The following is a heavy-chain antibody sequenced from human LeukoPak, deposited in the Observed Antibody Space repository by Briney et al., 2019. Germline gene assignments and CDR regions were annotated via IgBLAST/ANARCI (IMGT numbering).Heavy chain of an antibody. J-gene: IGHJ5*02. D-gene: IGHD3-10*01. V-gene: IGHV4-38-2*02. CDR2: IYHSGST. CDR3: ARDRPPNLLLWFGESSNWFDP. CDR1: GYSISSGYY. Sequence: SETLSLTCAVSGYSISSGYYWGWIRQPPGKGLEWIGSIYHSGSTYYNPSLKSRVTISVDMSKNQFSLKLSSVTAADTAVYYCARDRPPNLLLWFGESSNWFDPWGQGTLVTVSS.